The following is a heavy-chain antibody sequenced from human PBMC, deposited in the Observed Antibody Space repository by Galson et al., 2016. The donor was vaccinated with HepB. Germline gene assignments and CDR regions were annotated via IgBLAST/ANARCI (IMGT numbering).Heavy chain of an antibody. J-gene: IGHJ4*02. Sequence: SLRLSCAASGFTVSNNYMKWVRQAPGKGLEWVSLIYSNGDTRYADSVKGRFSISRDNFKNTVYLHMNNLRAEYTAMYYCSRDRHRLSQNTVIGLWGQGTLVTVSS. CDR1: GFTVSNNY. CDR2: IYSNGDT. CDR3: SRDRHRLSQNTVIGL. V-gene: IGHV3-53*01. D-gene: IGHD2/OR15-2a*01.